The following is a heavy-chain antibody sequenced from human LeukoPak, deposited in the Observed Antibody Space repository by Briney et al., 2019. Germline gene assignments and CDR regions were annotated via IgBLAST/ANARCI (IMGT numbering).Heavy chain of an antibody. CDR2: IYYSGST. J-gene: IGHJ4*02. D-gene: IGHD6-13*01. Sequence: SETLSLTCTVSGGSISSYYWSWIRQPPGKGLEWIGYIYYSGSTNYNPSLKSRVTITVDTSKNQFSLKLSSVTAADTAVYYCASSSWYGKLDYWGQGTLVTVSS. CDR3: ASSSWYGKLDY. CDR1: GGSISSYY. V-gene: IGHV4-59*08.